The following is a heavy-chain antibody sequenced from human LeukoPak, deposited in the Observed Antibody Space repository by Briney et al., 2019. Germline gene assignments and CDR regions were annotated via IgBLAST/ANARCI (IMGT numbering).Heavy chain of an antibody. Sequence: GASVKVSCKVSGYTLTELSIHWVRQAPGKGLEWMGGFDPEDGETIYAQKFQGRVTMTEDTSTDTAYMELSSLRSEDTAVYYCATSRPLDYYDSSGYGFQHWGQGTLVTVSS. CDR1: GYTLTELS. CDR3: ATSRPLDYYDSSGYGFQH. V-gene: IGHV1-24*01. CDR2: FDPEDGET. J-gene: IGHJ1*01. D-gene: IGHD3-22*01.